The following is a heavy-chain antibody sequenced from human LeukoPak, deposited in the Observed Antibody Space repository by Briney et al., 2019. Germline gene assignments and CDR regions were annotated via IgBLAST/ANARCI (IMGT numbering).Heavy chain of an antibody. CDR1: GGSFSGYY. D-gene: IGHD3-10*01. CDR2: INHSGST. V-gene: IGHV4-34*01. Sequence: SETLSLTCAVYGGSFSGYYWSWIRQPPGKGLEWIGEINHSGSTNYNPSLKSRVTISVDTSKNQFSLKLSSVTAADTAVYYCARGRPKYYYGSGSYPPKCYFDYWGQGTLVTVSS. CDR3: ARGRPKYYYGSGSYPPKCYFDY. J-gene: IGHJ4*02.